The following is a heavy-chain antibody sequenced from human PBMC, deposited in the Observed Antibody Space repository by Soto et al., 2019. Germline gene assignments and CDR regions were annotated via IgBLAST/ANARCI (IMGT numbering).Heavy chain of an antibody. J-gene: IGHJ5*02. CDR1: GYTFTSYG. CDR3: ARDFCSGYGVRYNWFDP. Sequence: ASVKVSCKASGYTFTSYGISWVRQAPGQGLEWMGWISAYNGNTNYAQKLQGRVTMTTDTSTSTAYMELRSLRSDDTAVYYCARDFCSGYGVRYNWFDPWGQGTLVTVSS. CDR2: ISAYNGNT. V-gene: IGHV1-18*01. D-gene: IGHD3-3*01.